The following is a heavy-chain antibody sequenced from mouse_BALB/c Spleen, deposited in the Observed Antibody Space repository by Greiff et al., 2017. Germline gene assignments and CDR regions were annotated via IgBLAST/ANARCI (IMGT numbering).Heavy chain of an antibody. Sequence: QVQLQQPGAELVKPGASVKLSCKASGYTFTSYWMHWVKQRPGQGLEWIGEINPSNGRTNYNEKFKSKATLTVDKSSSTAYMQLSSLTSEDSAVYYCTRRGAKEGPHYGYHFDYWGQGTTLTVSS. V-gene: IGHV1S81*02. D-gene: IGHD1-2*01. CDR1: GYTFTSYW. CDR3: TRRGAKEGPHYGYHFDY. J-gene: IGHJ2*01. CDR2: INPSNGRT.